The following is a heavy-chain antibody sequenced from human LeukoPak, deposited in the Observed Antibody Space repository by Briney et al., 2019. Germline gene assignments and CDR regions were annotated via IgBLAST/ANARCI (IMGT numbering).Heavy chain of an antibody. CDR1: GGSFSGYY. CDR2: INHSGST. CDR3: ARGYSSSPPGY. V-gene: IGHV4-34*01. J-gene: IGHJ4*02. Sequence: SETLSLTCAVYGGSFSGYYWSWIRQPPGKGLEWIGEINHSGSTNYNPSLKSRVTISVDTSKNQFSLKLSSVTAADTAVYYCARGYSSSPPGYWGQGTLVTVSS. D-gene: IGHD6-6*01.